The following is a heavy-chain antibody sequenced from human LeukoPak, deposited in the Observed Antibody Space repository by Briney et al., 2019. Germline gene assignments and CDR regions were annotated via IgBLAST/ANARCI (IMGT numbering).Heavy chain of an antibody. J-gene: IGHJ5*02. V-gene: IGHV3-23*01. CDR1: GFTFSSYA. CDR2: ISGSGGST. CDR3: AKLVPSDDFWSGYLGWFDP. D-gene: IGHD3-3*01. Sequence: GGSLRLSCAASGFTFSSYAMSWVRQAPGKGLEWVSAISGSGGSTYYADSVKGQFTISRDNSKNTLYLQMNSLRAEDTAVYYCAKLVPSDDFWSGYLGWFDPWGQGTLVTVSS.